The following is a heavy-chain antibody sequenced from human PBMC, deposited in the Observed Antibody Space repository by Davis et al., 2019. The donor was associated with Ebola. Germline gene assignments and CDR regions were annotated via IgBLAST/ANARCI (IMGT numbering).Heavy chain of an antibody. J-gene: IGHJ5*02. CDR2: IYHSGST. Sequence: MPSETLSLTCAVYGGSFSGYYWSWIRQPPGKGLEWIGYIYHSGSTYYNPSLKSRVTISVDTSKNQFSLKLSSVTAADTAVYYCASRIVGATGWFDPWGQGTLVTVSS. CDR1: GGSFSGYY. D-gene: IGHD1-26*01. V-gene: IGHV4-34*01. CDR3: ASRIVGATGWFDP.